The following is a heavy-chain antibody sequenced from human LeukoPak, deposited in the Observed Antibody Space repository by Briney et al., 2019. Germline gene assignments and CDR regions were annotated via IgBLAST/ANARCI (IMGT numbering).Heavy chain of an antibody. V-gene: IGHV3-23*01. J-gene: IGHJ4*02. CDR3: AKNFGQYDN. CDR1: GFTFSNYA. Sequence: GSLRLSCAASGFTFSNYAMSWVRRAPGKGLEWVSGISGSAGSTYYADSAKGRFTISRDNSKNTLYLQMNSLRAEDTAVYYCAKNFGQYDNWGQGTLVTVSS. CDR2: ISGSAGST. D-gene: IGHD3-10*01.